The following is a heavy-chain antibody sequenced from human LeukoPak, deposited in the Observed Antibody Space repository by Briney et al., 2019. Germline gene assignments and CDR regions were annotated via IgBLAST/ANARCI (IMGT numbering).Heavy chain of an antibody. CDR1: GFTFSRCA. CDR2: ITGAGGIT. V-gene: IGHV3-23*01. D-gene: IGHD5-18*01. CDR3: AKESGGADTAMVGYDYFDY. J-gene: IGHJ4*02. Sequence: GGSLRLSCAASGFTFSRCALSWVRHFPGKGLEWVSAITGAGGITYYTDSVRGRFTISRDNSKNTLYLQMNSLRAEDTAVYYCAKESGGADTAMVGYDYFDYWGQGTLVTVSS.